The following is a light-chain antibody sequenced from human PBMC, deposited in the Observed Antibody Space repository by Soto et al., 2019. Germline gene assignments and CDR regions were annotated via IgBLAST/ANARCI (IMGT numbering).Light chain of an antibody. CDR3: QQLLSYPIT. Sequence: DIQLTQSPSFLSASVGDRVAITSRASQGISSYLAWYQQKPGKAPKLLIYAASTLQSGVPLRFSGSASGTSFTLTISSLQPEDFATYYCQQLLSYPITCGQGTRLAIK. CDR2: AAS. V-gene: IGKV1-9*01. J-gene: IGKJ5*01. CDR1: QGISSY.